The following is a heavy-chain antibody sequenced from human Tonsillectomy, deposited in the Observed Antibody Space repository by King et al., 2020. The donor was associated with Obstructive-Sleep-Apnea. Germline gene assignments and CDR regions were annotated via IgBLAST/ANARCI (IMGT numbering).Heavy chain of an antibody. CDR3: VRRNNFFDY. CDR1: GYSFPNYW. Sequence: VQLVESGAEVKRPGESLKISCEGSGYSFPNYWIGWVRQMPGKGLEWVAIIDPGDSQTKYSPSFEGQVSISVDKSINTAYLHWSSLKASDTAMFYCVRRNNFFDYWGQGTLVTVPS. CDR2: IDPGDSQT. J-gene: IGHJ4*02. V-gene: IGHV5-51*01.